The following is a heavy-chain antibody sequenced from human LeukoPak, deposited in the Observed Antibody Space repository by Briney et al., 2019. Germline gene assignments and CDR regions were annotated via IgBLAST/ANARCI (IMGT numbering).Heavy chain of an antibody. CDR2: IYYSGST. CDR1: GGSISSYY. J-gene: IGHJ6*02. Sequence: PSETLSLTCTVSGGSISSYYWSWIRQPPGKGLEWIGYIYYSGSTNYNPSLKSRVTISVDTSKNQFSLKLGSVTAADTAVYYCARASSTTYYYYGMDVWGQGTTVTVSS. V-gene: IGHV4-59*01. D-gene: IGHD2-2*01. CDR3: ARASSTTYYYYGMDV.